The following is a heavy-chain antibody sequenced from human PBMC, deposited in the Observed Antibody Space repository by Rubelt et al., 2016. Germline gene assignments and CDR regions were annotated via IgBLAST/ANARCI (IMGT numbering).Heavy chain of an antibody. CDR2: IYSGGSI. V-gene: IGHV3-66*04. J-gene: IGHJ2*01. CDR3: ASQKDWYFDL. CDR1: GFTVSSNY. Sequence: GGSLRLSCAASGFTVSSNYMSWVRQAPGKGLEWVSVIYSGGSIYYADSVKGRFTISRDNSKNTLYLQMNSLRAEETAVYYCASQKDWYFDLWGRGTLVTVSS.